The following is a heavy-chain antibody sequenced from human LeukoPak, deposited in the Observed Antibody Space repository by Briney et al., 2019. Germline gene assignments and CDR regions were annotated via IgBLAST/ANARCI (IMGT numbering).Heavy chain of an antibody. Sequence: SGGSLRLSCAASGFTFSNYGMHWVRQAPGKGLEWVSSISISSSYRYYADSVKGRFTISRDNAKNSLYVQMNSLRAEDTAVYYCARGRAHELHSGWYLPFDYWGQGTLVTVSS. CDR3: ARGRAHELHSGWYLPFDY. J-gene: IGHJ4*02. V-gene: IGHV3-21*01. CDR2: ISISSSYR. CDR1: GFTFSNYG. D-gene: IGHD6-19*01.